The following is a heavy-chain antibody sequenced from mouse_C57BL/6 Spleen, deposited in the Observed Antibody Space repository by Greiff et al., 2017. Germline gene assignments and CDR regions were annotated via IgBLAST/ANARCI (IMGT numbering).Heavy chain of an antibody. D-gene: IGHD1-1*01. CDR2: IYPGDGDT. CDR3: ARIITERYAMDY. Sequence: VMLVESGPELVKPGASVKISCKASGYAFSSSWMNWVKQRPGKGLEWIGRIYPGDGDTNYNEKFKGKATLTADKSSSTAYMQFSSLTSEDSAIYYCARIITERYAMDYWGQGTSVTVSS. J-gene: IGHJ4*01. V-gene: IGHV1-82*01. CDR1: GYAFSSSW.